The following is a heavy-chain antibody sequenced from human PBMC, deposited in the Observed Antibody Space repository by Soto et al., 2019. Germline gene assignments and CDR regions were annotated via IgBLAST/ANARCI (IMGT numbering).Heavy chain of an antibody. CDR1: GYTFTSYG. CDR2: ISAYNGNT. J-gene: IGHJ4*02. Sequence: GASVKVSCKASGYTFTSYGISWVRQAPGQGLEWMGWISAYNGNTNYAQKLQGRVTMTTDTSTSTAYMELRSLRSDGTAVYYCARGSPLASPQTGADYWGQGTLVTVSS. D-gene: IGHD1-26*01. CDR3: ARGSPLASPQTGADY. V-gene: IGHV1-18*04.